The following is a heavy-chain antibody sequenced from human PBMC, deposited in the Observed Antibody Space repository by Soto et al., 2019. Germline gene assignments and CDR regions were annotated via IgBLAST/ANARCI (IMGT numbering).Heavy chain of an antibody. V-gene: IGHV5-10-1*03. CDR2: IDPSDSYT. CDR1: GYSFTSYW. D-gene: IGHD2-2*01. Sequence: EVQLVQSGAEVKKPGESLRISCKGSGYSFTSYWISWVRQMPGKGLEWRGRIDPSDSYTNYSPSFQGHVTISADKSISTAYLQWSSLKASDTAMYYCARHDLEGYCSSTSCSDNWFDPWGQGTLVTVSS. CDR3: ARHDLEGYCSSTSCSDNWFDP. J-gene: IGHJ5*02.